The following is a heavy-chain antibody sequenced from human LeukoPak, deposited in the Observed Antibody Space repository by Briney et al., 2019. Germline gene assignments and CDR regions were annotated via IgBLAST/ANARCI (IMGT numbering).Heavy chain of an antibody. CDR2: IFPGDSDT. D-gene: IGHD3-22*01. CDR1: GYSFSNYW. J-gene: IGHJ4*02. CDR3: ARFAYGSDYFPGHY. V-gene: IGHV5-51*01. Sequence: GESLKISCKGSGYSFSNYWIGWVRQMPGKGLEWMGIIFPGDSDTRYSPSFQGQVTISAVRSITTAYLQWSSLKASDTAMYFCARFAYGSDYFPGHYWGQGTRVTVSS.